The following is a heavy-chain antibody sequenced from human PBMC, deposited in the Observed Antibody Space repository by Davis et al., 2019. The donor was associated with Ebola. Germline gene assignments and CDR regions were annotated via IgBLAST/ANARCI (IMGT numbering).Heavy chain of an antibody. Sequence: GESLKISCAASGFTFSSYSMNWVRQAPGKGLEWVSYISSSSSTIYYADSVKGRLTISRDNSKNTLYLQMNSLRGEDTAVYYCARVRSFDYWGQGTLVTVSS. J-gene: IGHJ4*02. CDR3: ARVRSFDY. V-gene: IGHV3-48*01. CDR2: ISSSSSTI. CDR1: GFTFSSYS.